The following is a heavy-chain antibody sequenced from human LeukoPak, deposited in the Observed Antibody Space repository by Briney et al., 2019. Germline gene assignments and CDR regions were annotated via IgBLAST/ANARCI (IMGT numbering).Heavy chain of an antibody. V-gene: IGHV3-48*03. D-gene: IGHD3-10*02. CDR1: GFTFSSYE. CDR3: ARDKTQKFYVRGVFDY. J-gene: IGHJ4*02. Sequence: GGSLRLSCAASGFTFSSYEMNWVRQAPGKGLEWVSYISSSGSTIYYADSVKGRFTISRDNAKNSLYLQMNSLRAEDTAVYYCARDKTQKFYVRGVFDYWGQGTLVTVSS. CDR2: ISSSGSTI.